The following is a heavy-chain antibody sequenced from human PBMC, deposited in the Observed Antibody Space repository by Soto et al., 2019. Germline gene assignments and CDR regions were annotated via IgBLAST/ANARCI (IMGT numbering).Heavy chain of an antibody. CDR1: GYTFTSYY. V-gene: IGHV1-46*01. J-gene: IGHJ4*02. CDR3: XXXXXWSCFDY. D-gene: IGHD2-8*02. CDR2: INPSGGST. Sequence: QVQLVQSGAEVKKPGASVKVSCKASGYTFTSYYMHWVRQAPGQGLEWMGIINPSGGSTSYAQKFXXXXXXXXXXXXXXXXXXXXXXXXXXXXXXXXXXXXXWSCFDYWGQGTLVTVSS.